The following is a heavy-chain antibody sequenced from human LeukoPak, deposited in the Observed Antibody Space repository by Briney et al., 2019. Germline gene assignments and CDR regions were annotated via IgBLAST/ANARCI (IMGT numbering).Heavy chain of an antibody. J-gene: IGHJ6*02. CDR1: GGTFSSYA. Sequence: ASVKVSCKASGGTFSSYAISWVRQAPGQGLEWMGGIIPIFGTANYAQKFQGRVTITADESTSTAYMELSSLRSEDTAVYYCARTGYRSGHYYAMDVWGQGTTVTVSS. V-gene: IGHV1-69*13. CDR3: ARTGYRSGHYYAMDV. D-gene: IGHD6-19*01. CDR2: IIPIFGTA.